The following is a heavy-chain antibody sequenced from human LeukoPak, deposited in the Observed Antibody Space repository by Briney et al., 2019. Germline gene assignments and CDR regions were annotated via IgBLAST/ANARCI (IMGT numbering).Heavy chain of an antibody. J-gene: IGHJ4*02. CDR2: ISSISSIT. V-gene: IGHV3-48*01. CDR1: GFSFSIYT. CDR3: ARGDNWDYGIDY. Sequence: GGSLRLSCAASGFSFSIYTMNWVRQAPGKGLEWVSYISSISSITYYADSVQGRFTISRENAENSLYLQKNSLRAEETAVYYCARGDNWDYGIDYWGEGTLVTVPS. D-gene: IGHD1-7*01.